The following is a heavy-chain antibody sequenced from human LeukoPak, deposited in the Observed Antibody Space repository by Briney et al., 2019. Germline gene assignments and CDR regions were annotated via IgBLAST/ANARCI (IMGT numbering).Heavy chain of an antibody. CDR1: GFTFSSYA. CDR2: ISGSGGST. Sequence: GGSLRLSCEASGFTFSSYAMSWVGQAPGKGLEWVSAISGSGGSTYYADSVKGRFTISRDNSKNTLYLQMNSLRAEDTAVYYCAYASEYSSWGGLDYWGQGTLVTVSS. V-gene: IGHV3-23*01. J-gene: IGHJ4*02. D-gene: IGHD6-6*01. CDR3: AYASEYSSWGGLDY.